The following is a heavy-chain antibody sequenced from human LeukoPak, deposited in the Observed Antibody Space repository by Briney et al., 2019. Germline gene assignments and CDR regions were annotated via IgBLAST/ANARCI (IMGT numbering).Heavy chain of an antibody. Sequence: VASVKVSCKTSGYTFTGYDINWVRQAAGQGFGWIGWMHPNSGDTGYAHNLQGRITITRDSSTATVFMELSSLRSEDTAMYYCARGRLNGNVDFWGQGTLVTVSS. CDR2: MHPNSGDT. J-gene: IGHJ4*02. CDR1: GYTFTGYD. V-gene: IGHV1-8*01. D-gene: IGHD1-20*01. CDR3: ARGRLNGNVDF.